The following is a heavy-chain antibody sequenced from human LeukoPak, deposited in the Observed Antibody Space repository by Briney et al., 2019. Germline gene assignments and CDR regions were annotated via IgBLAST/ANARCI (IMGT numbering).Heavy chain of an antibody. CDR2: IYYGGST. CDR3: ANLED. J-gene: IGHJ4*02. V-gene: IGHV4-59*11. Sequence: SETLSLTCTVSGGSISGHYWTWIRQPPGKGLEWIGYIYYGGSTNYNPSLESRVTISVDTSKNQFSLKLSSVTAADTAVYYCANLEDWGQGTLVTVSS. CDR1: GGSISGHY.